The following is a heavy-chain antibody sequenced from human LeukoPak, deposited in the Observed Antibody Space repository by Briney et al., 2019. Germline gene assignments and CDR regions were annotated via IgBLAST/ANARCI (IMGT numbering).Heavy chain of an antibody. CDR2: IYYSGST. Sequence: SETLSLTCTVSGDSVSSSNSYWGWIRQPPGKGLEWIGSIYYSGSTYYNPSLKSRVTISVHTSKTQFSLKLISVTAADTAVYYCAREALAGWFDPWGQGTLVTVSS. CDR3: AREALAGWFDP. V-gene: IGHV4-39*02. CDR1: GDSVSSSNSY. D-gene: IGHD6-19*01. J-gene: IGHJ5*02.